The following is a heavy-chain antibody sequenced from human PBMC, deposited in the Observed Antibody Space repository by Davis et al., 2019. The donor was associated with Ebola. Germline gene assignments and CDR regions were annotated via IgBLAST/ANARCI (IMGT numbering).Heavy chain of an antibody. J-gene: IGHJ4*02. CDR1: GGSVSSSSYF. D-gene: IGHD3-22*01. Sequence: SETLSLTCTVSGGSVSSSSYFWGWIRQPPGKGLEWIGSVFYSGSTNYNPSLKSRVTISVDTSKNQFSLKLSSVTAADTAVYYCARDYYDSNGYLYYFDTWGQGTLVTVSS. V-gene: IGHV4-39*07. CDR2: VFYSGST. CDR3: ARDYYDSNGYLYYFDT.